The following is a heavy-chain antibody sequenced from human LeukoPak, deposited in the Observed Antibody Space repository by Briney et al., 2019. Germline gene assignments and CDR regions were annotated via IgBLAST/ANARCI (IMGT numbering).Heavy chain of an antibody. CDR2: ISYSGST. CDR3: ARDGRGGSLFAY. Sequence: SETLSLTCTVSGGSISGYYWSWIRQPPGKGLEWVGYISYSGSTNYNPSLKSRVTISVDTSKNQFSLKLSSVTAADTAIYYCARDGRGGSLFAYWGQGTLVTVSS. J-gene: IGHJ4*02. D-gene: IGHD2-15*01. V-gene: IGHV4-59*01. CDR1: GGSISGYY.